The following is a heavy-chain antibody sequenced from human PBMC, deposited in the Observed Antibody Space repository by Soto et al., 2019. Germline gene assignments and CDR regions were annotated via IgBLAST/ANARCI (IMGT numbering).Heavy chain of an antibody. V-gene: IGHV4-34*01. CDR2: IYHSGST. CDR3: AADYASGSWRFDF. CDR1: GGSLSNYY. D-gene: IGHD3-10*01. Sequence: PSETLSLTCAVSGGSLSNYYWSWIRQPPGKGLEWIGEIYHSGSTNYNPSLKSRVTISLDTSKNRFSLRMTSVTAADTAVYYCAADYASGSWRFDFWGDGALVTVS. J-gene: IGHJ4*01.